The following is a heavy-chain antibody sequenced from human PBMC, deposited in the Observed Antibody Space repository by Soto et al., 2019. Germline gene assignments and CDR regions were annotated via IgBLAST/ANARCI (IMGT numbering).Heavy chain of an antibody. Sequence: PSETLSLTCTVSGGSISSYYWSWIRQPPGKGLEYIGYIYYSGSTNYNPSLKSRVTISVDTSKKQFSLKLSSVTAADTAVYYCARSLYSGSYTNWFDPWGQGTLVTGSS. J-gene: IGHJ5*02. CDR2: IYYSGST. D-gene: IGHD1-26*01. CDR3: ARSLYSGSYTNWFDP. V-gene: IGHV4-59*01. CDR1: GGSISSYY.